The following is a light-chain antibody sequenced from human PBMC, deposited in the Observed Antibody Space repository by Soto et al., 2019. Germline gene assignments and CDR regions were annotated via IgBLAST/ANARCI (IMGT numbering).Light chain of an antibody. CDR2: AAS. J-gene: IGKJ4*01. Sequence: IQLTQSPSSLSASVGDRVTITCRASQGISSYLAWYQQKPGKAPKLLIYAASTLQSGVPSRFSGSGSGTDFTLIISSLQAEDFATYYCQQLNSYPSSFGGGTKVEIK. CDR1: QGISSY. CDR3: QQLNSYPSS. V-gene: IGKV1-9*01.